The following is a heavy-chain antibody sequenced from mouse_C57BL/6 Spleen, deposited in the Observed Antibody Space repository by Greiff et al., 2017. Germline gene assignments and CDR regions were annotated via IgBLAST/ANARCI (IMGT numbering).Heavy chain of an antibody. V-gene: IGHV1-55*01. CDR1: GYTFTSYW. Sequence: QVQLQHPGAELVKPGASVKMSCKASGYTFTSYWITWVKQRPGQGLEWIGDIYPGSGSTNYNEKFKSKATLTVDTSSSTAYMQLSSLTSEDSAVYYCASEDGYYWYFDVWGTGTTVTVSS. CDR2: IYPGSGST. J-gene: IGHJ1*03. D-gene: IGHD2-3*01. CDR3: ASEDGYYWYFDV.